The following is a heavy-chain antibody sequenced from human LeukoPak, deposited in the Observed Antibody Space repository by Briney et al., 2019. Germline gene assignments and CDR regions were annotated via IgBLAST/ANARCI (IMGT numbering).Heavy chain of an antibody. CDR3: ARGSEELQYYFDY. J-gene: IGHJ4*02. Sequence: ASVKVSCKASGYTFTGYYMHWVRQAPGQGLEWMGWINPNSGGTNYAQKFQGTVTMTRDTSTSTVYMELTSLRSEDTAVYYCARGSEELQYYFDYWGQGTLVTVSS. CDR2: INPNSGGT. V-gene: IGHV1-2*02. D-gene: IGHD1-7*01. CDR1: GYTFTGYY.